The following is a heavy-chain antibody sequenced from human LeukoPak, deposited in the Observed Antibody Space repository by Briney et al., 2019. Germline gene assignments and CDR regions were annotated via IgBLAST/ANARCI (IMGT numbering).Heavy chain of an antibody. CDR3: ARGPYSSSWYANYYYYYYMDV. V-gene: IGHV1-8*02. D-gene: IGHD6-13*01. CDR2: MNPNSGNT. J-gene: IGHJ6*03. CDR1: GYTFTGYY. Sequence: ASVKVSCKASGYTFTGYYMHWVRQAPGQGLEWMGWMNPNSGNTGYAQKFQGRVTMTRNTSISTAYMELSSLRSEDTAVYYCARGPYSSSWYANYYYYYYMDVWGKGTTVTISS.